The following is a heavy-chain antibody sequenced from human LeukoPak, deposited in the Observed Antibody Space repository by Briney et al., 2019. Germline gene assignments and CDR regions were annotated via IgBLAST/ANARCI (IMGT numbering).Heavy chain of an antibody. CDR1: GFTFSSFS. CDR2: ISSSSGII. J-gene: IGHJ4*02. V-gene: IGHV3-48*01. Sequence: GGSLRLSCAASGFTFSSFSMNWVRQPPGKGLEWVSYISSSSGIIYYADSVKGRFTISRDNAKNSLYLQMNSLRAEDTAVYYCARDQFNYWGQGTLVSVSS. CDR3: ARDQFNY.